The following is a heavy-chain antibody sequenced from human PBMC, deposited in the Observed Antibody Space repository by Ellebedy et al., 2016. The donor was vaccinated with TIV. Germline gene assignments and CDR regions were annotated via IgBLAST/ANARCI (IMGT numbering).Heavy chain of an antibody. CDR2: IYHSGST. Sequence: SETLSLTXTVSGGSISSGGYYWSWIRQPPGKGLEWIGEIYHSGSTNYNPSLKSRVTISVDKSKNQFSLKLSSVTAADTAVYYCARDSRGSSWFRNVHYYGMDVWGQGTTVTVSS. V-gene: IGHV4-39*07. D-gene: IGHD6-13*01. CDR3: ARDSRGSSWFRNVHYYGMDV. J-gene: IGHJ6*02. CDR1: GGSISSGGYY.